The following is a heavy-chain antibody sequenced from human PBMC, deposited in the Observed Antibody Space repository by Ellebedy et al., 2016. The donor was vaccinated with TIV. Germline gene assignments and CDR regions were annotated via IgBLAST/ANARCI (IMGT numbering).Heavy chain of an antibody. CDR2: SSSSGSYI. J-gene: IGHJ3*02. CDR1: GFTLSSYS. CDR3: ARSLGDDAFDI. V-gene: IGHV3-21*01. Sequence: GGSLRLSCAASGFTLSSYSMNWVRQAPGKGLEWVSSSSSSGSYIFYADSVKGRFTISRDNAKNSLYLQMNSLRADDTAVYYCARSLGDDAFDIWGQGTMVTVSS. D-gene: IGHD7-27*01.